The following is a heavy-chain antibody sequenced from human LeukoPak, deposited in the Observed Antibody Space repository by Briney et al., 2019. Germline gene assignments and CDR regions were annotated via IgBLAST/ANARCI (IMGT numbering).Heavy chain of an antibody. CDR3: TTAQQYYDFWSGYYEYYYMDV. CDR2: IKSKTDGGTT. D-gene: IGHD3-3*01. J-gene: IGHJ6*03. Sequence: GGSLRLSCAASGFTFSNAWMSWVRQAPGKGLEWVGRIKSKTDGGTTDYAAPVKGRFTISREDSKNTLYLQMNSLKTEDTAVYYCTTAQQYYDFWSGYYEYYYMDVWGKGTTVTVSS. CDR1: GFTFSNAW. V-gene: IGHV3-15*01.